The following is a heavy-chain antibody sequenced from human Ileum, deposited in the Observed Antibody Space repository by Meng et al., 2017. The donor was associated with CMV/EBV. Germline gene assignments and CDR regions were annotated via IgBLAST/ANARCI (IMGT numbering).Heavy chain of an antibody. V-gene: IGHV7-4-1*02. Sequence: QVYLVQSGSELKKPGASVQVSCKTSGYTFTTNNIIWVRQAPGQGPEWMGWIDTNTGNPTYAQAFTGRFVFSLDTSVNTAYLQITSLKAEDTAVYYCARDGLSGRYFDYWGQGTLVTVSS. CDR2: IDTNTGNP. CDR1: GYTFTTNN. D-gene: IGHD1-26*01. J-gene: IGHJ4*02. CDR3: ARDGLSGRYFDY.